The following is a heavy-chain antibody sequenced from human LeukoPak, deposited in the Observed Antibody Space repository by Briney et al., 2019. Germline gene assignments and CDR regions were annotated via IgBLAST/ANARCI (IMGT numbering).Heavy chain of an antibody. J-gene: IGHJ6*02. CDR1: GGTFSSYA. D-gene: IGHD1-26*01. CDR3: ARDRIPNGRTNDYYYYGMDV. CDR2: IIPIFGTA. V-gene: IGHV1-69*13. Sequence: SVKVSCKASGGTFSSYAISWVRQAPGQGLEWMGGIIPIFGTANYAQKFQGRVTITADESTSTAYMELSSLRSEDTAVYYCARDRIPNGRTNDYYYYGMDVWGQGTTVTVSS.